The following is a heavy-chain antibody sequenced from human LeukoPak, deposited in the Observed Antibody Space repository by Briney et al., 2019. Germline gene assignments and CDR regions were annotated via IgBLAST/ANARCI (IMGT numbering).Heavy chain of an antibody. CDR1: GYTFTGYY. CDR3: ARDPYYGSGLGYYYYYMDV. V-gene: IGHV1-2*02. CDR2: IHPNSGGT. J-gene: IGHJ6*03. D-gene: IGHD3-10*01. Sequence: ASVKVSCKSSGYTFTGYYMHWVRQAPGQGLEWMGWIHPNSGGTNYAQKFQGRVTMTRDTSISTAYMELSRLRSDDTAVYYCARDPYYGSGLGYYYYYMDVWGKGTTVTISS.